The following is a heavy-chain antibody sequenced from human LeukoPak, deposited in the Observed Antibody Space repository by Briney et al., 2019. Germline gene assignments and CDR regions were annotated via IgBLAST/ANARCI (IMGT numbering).Heavy chain of an antibody. CDR1: GGSISTYY. J-gene: IGHJ5*01. CDR3: ARLYYDILTGYFYLDS. CDR2: IYYIGNT. Sequence: SETLSLTCTVSGGSISTYYWSWIRQPPGKGLEWIGYIYYIGNTNYNPPLKSRVTISVDTSKNQFSLKLSSVTAADTAVYYCARLYYDILTGYFYLDSWGQGTLVTVSS. D-gene: IGHD3-9*01. V-gene: IGHV4-59*08.